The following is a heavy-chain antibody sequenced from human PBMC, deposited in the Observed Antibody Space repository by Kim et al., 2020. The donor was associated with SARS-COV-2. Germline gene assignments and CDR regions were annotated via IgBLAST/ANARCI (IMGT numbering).Heavy chain of an antibody. V-gene: IGHV3-23*01. CDR1: GFTFSSYD. CDR2: ISRGGDST. Sequence: GGSLRLSCEGSGFTFSSYDFYWFRQAPGKGVEYVASISRGGDSTTYAGFVRGRFTISRDSYVNTVYLQMNSLRADDTAVYYCAKEYDDSWATGCYVGYWG. J-gene: IGHJ4*01. CDR3: AKEYDDSWATGCYVGY. D-gene: IGHD2-2*01.